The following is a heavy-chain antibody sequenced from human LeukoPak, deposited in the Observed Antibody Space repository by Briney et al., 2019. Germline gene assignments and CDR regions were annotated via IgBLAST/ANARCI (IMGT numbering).Heavy chain of an antibody. J-gene: IGHJ3*02. Sequence: ASVKVSCKASGGTFSSYAISWVRQAPGQGLEWMGRIIPIFGTANYAQKFQGRVTITTDESTSTAYMELSSLRSEDTAVYYCARGGLGYCSSTSCLNAFDIWGQGTMVTVSS. CDR1: GGTFSSYA. V-gene: IGHV1-69*05. CDR2: IIPIFGTA. D-gene: IGHD2-2*03. CDR3: ARGGLGYCSSTSCLNAFDI.